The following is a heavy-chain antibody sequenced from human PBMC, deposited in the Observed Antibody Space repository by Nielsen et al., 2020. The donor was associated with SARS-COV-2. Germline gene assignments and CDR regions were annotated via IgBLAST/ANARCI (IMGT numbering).Heavy chain of an antibody. CDR1: GGSISSYY. V-gene: IGHV4-59*08. CDR3: ARQREGEHYLYGMDV. J-gene: IGHJ6*02. Sequence: SETLSLTCTVSGGSISSYYWSWIRQPPGKGLEWIGYIYYSGSTNYNPSLQSRVTISVDTSKNHFSLELSSVTAADTAVYYCARQREGEHYLYGMDVWGQGTTVTVSS. CDR2: IYYSGST. D-gene: IGHD1-26*01.